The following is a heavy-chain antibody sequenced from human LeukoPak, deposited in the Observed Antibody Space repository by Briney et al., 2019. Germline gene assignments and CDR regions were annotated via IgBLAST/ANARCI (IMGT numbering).Heavy chain of an antibody. CDR1: GYTFTSYD. Sequence: ASVTVSCTASGYTFTSYDINWVRQATGQGLEWMGWMNPNSGNTGYAQKFQGRVTMTRNTSISTAYMELSSLRSEDTAVYYCARFRRAVAGFMWGQGTLVTVSS. CDR2: MNPNSGNT. J-gene: IGHJ4*02. V-gene: IGHV1-8*01. CDR3: ARFRRAVAGFM. D-gene: IGHD6-19*01.